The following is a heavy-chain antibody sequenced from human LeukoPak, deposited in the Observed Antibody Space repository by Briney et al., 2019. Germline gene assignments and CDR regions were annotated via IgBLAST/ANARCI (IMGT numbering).Heavy chain of an antibody. CDR3: AKAQFPYYSDGSGYPLDY. V-gene: IGHV3-30*02. J-gene: IGHJ4*02. Sequence: GGSLRLSCAASGFTFSSYGMHWVRQAPGKGLEWAAFIRYDGSNKYYADSVKGRFTISRDNSKNTLYLQMNSLRAEDTAVYYCAKAQFPYYSDGSGYPLDYWGQGTLVTVSS. D-gene: IGHD3-22*01. CDR1: GFTFSSYG. CDR2: IRYDGSNK.